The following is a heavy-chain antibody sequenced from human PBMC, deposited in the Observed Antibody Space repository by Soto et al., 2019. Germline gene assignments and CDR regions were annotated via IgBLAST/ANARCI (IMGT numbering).Heavy chain of an antibody. CDR2: IYPGDSDT. Sequence: GESLKISCKGSGYSFTSYWIGWVRQMPGKGLEWMGIIYPGDSDTRYSPSFQGQVTISADKSISTAYLQWSSLKASDTAMYYCARQSAYYGSGSWFFDYWGQGSLVIVSS. J-gene: IGHJ4*02. D-gene: IGHD3-10*01. V-gene: IGHV5-51*01. CDR3: ARQSAYYGSGSWFFDY. CDR1: GYSFTSYW.